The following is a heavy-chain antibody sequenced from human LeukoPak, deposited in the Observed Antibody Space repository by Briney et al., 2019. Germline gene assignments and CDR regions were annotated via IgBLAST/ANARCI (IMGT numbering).Heavy chain of an antibody. Sequence: GGSLRPSCAASGFTFSSYSMNWVRQAPGKGLEWASSISSSSSYIYYADSVKGRFTISRDNAKNSLYLQMNSLRAEDTAVYYCAREGSIAAPLDYWGQGTLVTVSS. J-gene: IGHJ4*02. CDR1: GFTFSSYS. V-gene: IGHV3-21*01. CDR3: AREGSIAAPLDY. CDR2: ISSSSSYI. D-gene: IGHD6-25*01.